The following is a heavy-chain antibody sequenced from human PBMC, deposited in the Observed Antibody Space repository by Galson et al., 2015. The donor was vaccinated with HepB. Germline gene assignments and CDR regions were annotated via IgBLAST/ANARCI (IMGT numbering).Heavy chain of an antibody. CDR2: INHSGRT. CDR1: GGSFSGYY. CDR3: ARRDFCSSTSCYGYYFDY. Sequence: ETLSLTCAVYGGSFSGYYWSWIRQPPGKGLEWIGEINHSGRTNYNPSLKSRVTISVDTSKNQFSLKLSSVTAADTAVYYCARRDFCSSTSCYGYYFDYWGQGTLVTVSS. V-gene: IGHV4-34*01. J-gene: IGHJ4*02. D-gene: IGHD2-2*01.